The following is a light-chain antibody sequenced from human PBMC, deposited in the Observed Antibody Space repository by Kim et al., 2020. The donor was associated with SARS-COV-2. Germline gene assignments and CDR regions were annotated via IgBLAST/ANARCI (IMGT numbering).Light chain of an antibody. CDR1: KLGDKE. CDR3: QAWDSSTFYV. J-gene: IGLJ1*01. V-gene: IGLV3-1*01. Sequence: VSPGQTVSITCSGDKLGDKEFSWYQQRPGQSPALVIYRDNKRPSGIPERFSGSNSGNTATLTISGTHAMDEADYYCQAWDSSTFYVFGTGTKVTVL. CDR2: RDN.